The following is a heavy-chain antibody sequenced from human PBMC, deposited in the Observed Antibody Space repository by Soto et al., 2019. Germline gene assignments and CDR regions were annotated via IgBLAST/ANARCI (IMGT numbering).Heavy chain of an antibody. V-gene: IGHV3-30-3*01. Sequence: QVQLVESGGGVVQPGRSLRLSCAASGFTFSSYAMHWVRQAPGKGLEWVAVISYDGSNKYYVDSVKGRFTISRDNSKNTLYLQMNSLRAEDTAVYYCARGTVTTFYYYGMDVWGQGTTVTVSS. J-gene: IGHJ6*02. CDR2: ISYDGSNK. D-gene: IGHD4-17*01. CDR1: GFTFSSYA. CDR3: ARGTVTTFYYYGMDV.